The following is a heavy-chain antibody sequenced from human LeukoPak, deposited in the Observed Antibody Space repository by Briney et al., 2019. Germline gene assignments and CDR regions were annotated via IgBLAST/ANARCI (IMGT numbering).Heavy chain of an antibody. CDR1: GVSFTTYA. Sequence: GGSLRLSCLASGVSFTTYAMNWVRQAPGKGLEWVSGISDSNTYYADSVKGRFTISRDSSKSTMYLQMDNLRAEDTAVYYCSKDDCVNGICYFDKWGQGTLVTVSS. V-gene: IGHV3-23*01. CDR2: ISDSNT. CDR3: SKDDCVNGICYFDK. J-gene: IGHJ4*02. D-gene: IGHD2-8*01.